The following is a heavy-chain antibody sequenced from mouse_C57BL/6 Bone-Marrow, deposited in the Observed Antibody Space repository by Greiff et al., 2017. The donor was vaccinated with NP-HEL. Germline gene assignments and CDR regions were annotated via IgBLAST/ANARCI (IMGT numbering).Heavy chain of an antibody. D-gene: IGHD1-1*01. CDR3: ARYDYGSSSGWFAY. CDR1: GFTFTDYY. CDR2: IRNKANGYTT. V-gene: IGHV7-3*01. J-gene: IGHJ3*01. Sequence: EVMLVESGGGLVQPGGSLSLSCAASGFTFTDYYMSWVRQPPGKALEWLGFIRNKANGYTTEYSASVKGRFTIHRDNSQSILYLQMNALRAEDSATYYCARYDYGSSSGWFAYWGQGTLVTVSA.